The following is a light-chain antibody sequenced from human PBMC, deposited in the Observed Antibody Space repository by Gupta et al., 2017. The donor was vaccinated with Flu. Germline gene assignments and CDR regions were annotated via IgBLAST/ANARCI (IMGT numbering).Light chain of an antibody. CDR2: AAS. J-gene: IGKJ1*01. Sequence: DIQMTQSPSSLSASVGDRVTITCRASQSISSYLNWYQQKPGKAPKLLIYAASSLQSGVPSRFSGSGTGTDFTLTISSRQQEDFATYYCQQSDSTPLWTFGQGTKVEIK. CDR3: QQSDSTPLWT. CDR1: QSISSY. V-gene: IGKV1-39*01.